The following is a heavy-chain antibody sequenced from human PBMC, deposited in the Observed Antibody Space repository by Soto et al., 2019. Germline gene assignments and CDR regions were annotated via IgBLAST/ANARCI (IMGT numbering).Heavy chain of an antibody. J-gene: IGHJ3*02. V-gene: IGHV4-59*01. CDR3: AREVSGYCSGGSCYPGAFDI. CDR1: GGSISSYY. CDR2: IYYSGST. D-gene: IGHD2-15*01. Sequence: SETLSLTCTVSGGSISSYYWSWIRQPPGKGLEWIGYIYYSGSTNYNPSLKSRVTISVDTSKNQFSLKLSSVTAADTAVYYCAREVSGYCSGGSCYPGAFDIWGQGTMVTVSS.